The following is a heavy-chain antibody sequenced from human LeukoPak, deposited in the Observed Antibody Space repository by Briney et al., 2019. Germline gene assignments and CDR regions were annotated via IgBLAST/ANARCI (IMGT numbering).Heavy chain of an antibody. CDR2: ISGSGGST. CDR3: AKSLRNWNYVPFLGY. Sequence: GGSLRLSCAASGFTFSSYAMSWVRQAPGKGLEWVSAISGSGGSTYYADSVKGRFTISRDNSKNTLYLQMISLRAEDTAVYYCAKSLRNWNYVPFLGYWGQGTLVTVSS. D-gene: IGHD1-7*01. J-gene: IGHJ4*02. V-gene: IGHV3-23*01. CDR1: GFTFSSYA.